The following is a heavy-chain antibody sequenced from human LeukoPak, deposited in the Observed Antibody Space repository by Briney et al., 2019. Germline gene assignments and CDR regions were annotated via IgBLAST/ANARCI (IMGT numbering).Heavy chain of an antibody. CDR1: GFTVSSNY. J-gene: IGHJ4*02. CDR2: IYSGGST. Sequence: GGSLRLSSAASGFTVSSNYMSWVRQAPGKGLEWVSVIYSGGSTYYADSVKGRFTISRHNSKNTLYLQMNSLRAEDTAVYYCARVKLLSLDYWGQGTLVTVSS. D-gene: IGHD2-15*01. V-gene: IGHV3-53*04. CDR3: ARVKLLSLDY.